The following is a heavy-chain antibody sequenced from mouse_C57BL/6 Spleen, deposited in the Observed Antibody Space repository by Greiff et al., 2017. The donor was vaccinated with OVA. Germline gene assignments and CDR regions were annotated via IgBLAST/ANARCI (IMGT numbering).Heavy chain of an antibody. V-gene: IGHV1-26*01. Sequence: EVQLQQSGPELVKPGASVKISCKASGYTFTDYYMNWVKQSHGKSLEWIGDINPNNGGTSYNQKFKGKATLTVDKSSSTAYMELRSLTSEDSAVYYCARSPAQATAWFAYWGQGTLVTVSA. D-gene: IGHD3-2*02. CDR2: INPNNGGT. CDR1: GYTFTDYY. CDR3: ARSPAQATAWFAY. J-gene: IGHJ3*01.